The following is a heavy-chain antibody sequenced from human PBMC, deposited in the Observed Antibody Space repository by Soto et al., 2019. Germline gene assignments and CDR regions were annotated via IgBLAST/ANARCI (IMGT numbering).Heavy chain of an antibody. CDR2: IYHSGST. D-gene: IGHD6-19*01. J-gene: IGHJ3*02. V-gene: IGHV4-30-2*01. CDR1: GGSISSGGYS. CDR3: ASQDRAVAGKLAFDI. Sequence: SETLSLTCAVSGGSISSGGYSWSWIRQPPGKGLEWIGYIYHSGSTYYNPSLKSRVTISVDRSKNQFSLKLSSVTAADTAVYYCASQDRAVAGKLAFDIWGQGTMVTVSS.